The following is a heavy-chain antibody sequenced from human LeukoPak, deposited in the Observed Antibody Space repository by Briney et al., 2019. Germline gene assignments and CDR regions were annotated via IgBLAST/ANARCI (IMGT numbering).Heavy chain of an antibody. V-gene: IGHV3-11*01. CDR3: AKSTTGYDAFDI. Sequence: GGSLRLSCAASGFTFSDYYMSWIRQAPGKGLEWVSYISSSGSTIYYADSVKGRFTISRDNAKNSLYLQMNSLRAEDMALYYCAKSTTGYDAFDIWGQGTMVTVSS. D-gene: IGHD4-17*01. CDR2: ISSSGSTI. CDR1: GFTFSDYY. J-gene: IGHJ3*02.